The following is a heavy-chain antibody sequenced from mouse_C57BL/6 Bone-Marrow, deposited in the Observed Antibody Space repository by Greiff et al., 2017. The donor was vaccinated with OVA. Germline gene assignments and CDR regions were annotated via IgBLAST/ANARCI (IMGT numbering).Heavy chain of an antibody. V-gene: IGHV5-16*01. CDR3: ARDPFTTVVATGWYFDV. Sequence: EVQRVESEGGLVQPGSSMKLSCTASGFTFSDYYMAWVRQVPEKGLEWVANINYDGSSTYYLDSLKSRFIISRDNAKNILYLQMSSLKSEDTATYYCARDPFTTVVATGWYFDVWGTGTTVTVSS. D-gene: IGHD1-1*01. J-gene: IGHJ1*03. CDR2: INYDGSST. CDR1: GFTFSDYY.